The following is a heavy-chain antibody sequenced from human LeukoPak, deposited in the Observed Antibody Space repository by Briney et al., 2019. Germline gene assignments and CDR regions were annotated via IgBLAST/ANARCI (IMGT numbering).Heavy chain of an antibody. CDR1: GYTFTSYD. Sequence: GASVKVSCKASGYTFTSYDINWVRQATGQGLEWMGWMNPNRGNTGYAQKFQGRLTMTRNTSISTAYMEMSSLRSEDTAVYYCARGGYDFWSGYYPSKGMDVWGQGTTVTVSS. V-gene: IGHV1-8*01. CDR2: MNPNRGNT. J-gene: IGHJ6*02. CDR3: ARGGYDFWSGYYPSKGMDV. D-gene: IGHD3-3*01.